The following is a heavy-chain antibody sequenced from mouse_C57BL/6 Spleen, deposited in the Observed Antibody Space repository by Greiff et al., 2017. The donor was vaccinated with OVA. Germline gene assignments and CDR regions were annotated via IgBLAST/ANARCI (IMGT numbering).Heavy chain of an antibody. J-gene: IGHJ3*01. CDR2: ISSGSSTI. D-gene: IGHD2-3*01. Sequence: EVKVVESGGGLVKPGGSLKLSCAASGFTFSDYGMHWVRQAPEKGLEWVAYISSGSSTIYYADTVKGRFTISRDNAKNTLFLQMTSLRSEDTAMYYCARHDGYYFFAYWGQGTLVTVSA. CDR3: ARHDGYYFFAY. CDR1: GFTFSDYG. V-gene: IGHV5-17*01.